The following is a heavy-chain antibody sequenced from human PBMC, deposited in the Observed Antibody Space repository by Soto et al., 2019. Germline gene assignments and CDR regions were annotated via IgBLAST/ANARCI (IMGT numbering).Heavy chain of an antibody. V-gene: IGHV3-48*01. D-gene: IGHD6-19*01. J-gene: IGHJ4*02. CDR3: AKDYSSGSYYFDY. Sequence: GGSLRLSCAASGFTFSSYSMNWVRQAPGKGLEWVSYISSSSSTIYYADSVKGRFTISRDNSKNTLYLQMNSLRAEDTAVYYCAKDYSSGSYYFDYWGQGTLVTVSS. CDR2: ISSSSSTI. CDR1: GFTFSSYS.